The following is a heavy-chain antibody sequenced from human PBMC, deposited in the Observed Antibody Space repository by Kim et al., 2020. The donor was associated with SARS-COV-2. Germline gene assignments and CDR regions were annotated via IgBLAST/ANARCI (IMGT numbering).Heavy chain of an antibody. CDR3: ARDMGYCSGGSCYDYYYGMDV. CDR2: IIPIFGTT. D-gene: IGHD2-15*01. V-gene: IGHV1-69*13. CDR1: GGTFSNYA. J-gene: IGHJ6*02. Sequence: SVKVSCKASGGTFSNYAISWVRQAPGQGLEWMGVIIPIFGTTNYAQKFQGRVTIPADESTSTAYMELSSLRSEDTAVYYCARDMGYCSGGSCYDYYYGMDVWGQGTTVTVSS.